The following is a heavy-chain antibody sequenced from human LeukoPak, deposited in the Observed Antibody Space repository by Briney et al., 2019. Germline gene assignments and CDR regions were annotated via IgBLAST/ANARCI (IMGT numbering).Heavy chain of an antibody. CDR3: AHRHSSGWYSCFDY. CDR1: GFSLSTRGVR. D-gene: IGHD6-19*01. J-gene: IGHJ4*02. CDR2: IYWDVDK. Sequence: SGPTLVKPTQTLTLTCTFSGFSLSTRGVRVGWIRPPPGKALEWLALIYWDVDKRYRPSLKTRLTITKDTSNSQVVLTMTNMDPVDTATYYGAHRHSSGWYSCFDYWGQGTLVTVSS. V-gene: IGHV2-5*02.